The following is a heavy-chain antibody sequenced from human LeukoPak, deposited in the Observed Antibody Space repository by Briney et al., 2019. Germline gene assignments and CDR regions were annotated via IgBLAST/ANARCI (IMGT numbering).Heavy chain of an antibody. Sequence: KSGGSLRLSCAASGFTFSDYYMSWIRQGPGKGLEWVSNISSSSSYINYADSVKGRFTISRDNAKNSVDLQMNSLRAEDTAVYYCARVAGIGVISIEVYFDLWGQGTLVTVSS. CDR3: ARVAGIGVISIEVYFDL. V-gene: IGHV3-11*03. CDR1: GFTFSDYY. J-gene: IGHJ4*02. CDR2: ISSSSSYI. D-gene: IGHD2-15*01.